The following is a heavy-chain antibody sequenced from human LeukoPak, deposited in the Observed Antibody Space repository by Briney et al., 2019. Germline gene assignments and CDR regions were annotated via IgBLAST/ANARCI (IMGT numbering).Heavy chain of an antibody. CDR1: GFTFSSYS. V-gene: IGHV3-53*01. Sequence: GGSLRLSCAASGFTFSSYSMIWVRQAPGKGLEWVSVIYSGGDTYYADAVKGRFTISRDDSKNTLYLQMNSLRAEDTAIYYCARRIVVAGGRGNYFDYWGQGTLVTVSS. CDR2: IYSGGDT. J-gene: IGHJ4*02. D-gene: IGHD6-19*01. CDR3: ARRIVVAGGRGNYFDY.